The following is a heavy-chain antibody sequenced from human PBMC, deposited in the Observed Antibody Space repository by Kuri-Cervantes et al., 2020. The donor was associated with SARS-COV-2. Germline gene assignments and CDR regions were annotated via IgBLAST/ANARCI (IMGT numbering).Heavy chain of an antibody. D-gene: IGHD5-12*01. V-gene: IGHV3-74*01. CDR1: GFTFSSYW. CDR3: ARGQYSGYDLYFDY. Sequence: GESLKISCAASGFTFSSYWMHWVRQAPGKGLVWVSRINSDGSSTSYADSVKGRFTISRDNAKNTLYLQMNSLRAEDTAVYYCARGQYSGYDLYFDYWGQGTLVTVSS. J-gene: IGHJ4*02. CDR2: INSDGSST.